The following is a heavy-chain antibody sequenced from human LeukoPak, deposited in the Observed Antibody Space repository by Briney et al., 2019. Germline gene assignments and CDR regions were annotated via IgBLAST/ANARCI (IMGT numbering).Heavy chain of an antibody. CDR2: ICGSGGST. CDR1: GFPFSHSA. D-gene: IGHD5-18*01. V-gene: IGHV3-23*01. Sequence: GGSLCFFCAALGFPFSHSAWGWSRPAPGEGLGWVSAICGSGGSTYYADSVKGRFTISRDNSKNTLYLQMNSLRAEDTAVYYCTKGTIWLPFDYWGQGTLVTVSS. J-gene: IGHJ4*02. CDR3: TKGTIWLPFDY.